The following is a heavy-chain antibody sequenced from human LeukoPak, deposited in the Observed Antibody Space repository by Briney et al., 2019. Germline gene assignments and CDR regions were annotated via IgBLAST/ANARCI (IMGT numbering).Heavy chain of an antibody. Sequence: GGSLRLSCAASEFTFSLYAMNWVRQAPGKGLEWVSYINDVSDDIHYADSVRGRFTISRDNAKNTLYLQMNSLRAEDTAVYYCARDTFQPGRIDCWGQGTLVIVSS. CDR3: ARDTFQPGRIDC. V-gene: IGHV3-21*05. D-gene: IGHD1-14*01. J-gene: IGHJ4*02. CDR1: EFTFSLYA. CDR2: INDVSDDI.